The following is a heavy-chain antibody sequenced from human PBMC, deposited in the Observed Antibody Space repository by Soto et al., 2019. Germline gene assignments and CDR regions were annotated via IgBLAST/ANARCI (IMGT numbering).Heavy chain of an antibody. CDR2: IIPILGIT. V-gene: IGHV1-69*02. CDR3: VLSWHDSRYPSFGMDV. CDR1: GDTFSSNT. J-gene: IGHJ6*02. Sequence: VQLVQSGAEVKKPGSSVKVSCKASGDTFSSNTISWVRQVPGHGLEWMGRIIPILGITNYAQHFQGRITIIAEVPSAPAHMELSRLRSGVTALYYCVLSWHDSRYPSFGMDVWGQGTAVTVSS. D-gene: IGHD3-22*01.